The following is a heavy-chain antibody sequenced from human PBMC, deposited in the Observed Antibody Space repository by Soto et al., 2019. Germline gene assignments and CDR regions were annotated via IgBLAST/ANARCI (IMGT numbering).Heavy chain of an antibody. CDR2: FDPEDGET. D-gene: IGHD6-19*01. CDR3: QAVLGYSSGWYSFDY. V-gene: IGHV1-24*01. Sequence: ASVKVSCKVSGYTLTELSMHWVRQAPGKGLEWMGGFDPEDGETIYAQKFQGRVTMTEDTSTDTAYMELSSLRSEDTAVYYCQAVLGYSSGWYSFDYWGQGTLVTVSS. J-gene: IGHJ4*02. CDR1: GYTLTELS.